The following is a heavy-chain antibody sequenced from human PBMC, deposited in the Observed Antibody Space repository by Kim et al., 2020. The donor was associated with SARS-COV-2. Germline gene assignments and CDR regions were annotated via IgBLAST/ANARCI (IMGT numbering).Heavy chain of an antibody. Sequence: SETLSLTRTVSGGSISSYHWTWIRQPAGEGLEWIGRVYSSGSTDYNPSLRSRAIISVDTSKSQFSLKLRSVTVADTAVYYCAREGRSSIPGYWGQGVKVTVSS. J-gene: IGHJ4*02. CDR3: AREGRSSIPGY. CDR1: GGSISSYH. CDR2: VYSSGST. V-gene: IGHV4-4*07. D-gene: IGHD3-3*02.